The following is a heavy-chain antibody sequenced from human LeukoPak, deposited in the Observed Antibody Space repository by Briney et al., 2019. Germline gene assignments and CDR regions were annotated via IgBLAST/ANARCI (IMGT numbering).Heavy chain of an antibody. V-gene: IGHV4-59*01. Sequence: SETLSLTRTVSGGSISSYYWSWIRQPPGKRLEWIGYIYYSGSTHYNPSLKSRVTISLDTSKNQFSLKLSSVTAADTAVYYCARMKDGYSIFDYWGQGTLVTVSS. D-gene: IGHD5-24*01. CDR1: GGSISSYY. J-gene: IGHJ4*02. CDR3: ARMKDGYSIFDY. CDR2: IYYSGST.